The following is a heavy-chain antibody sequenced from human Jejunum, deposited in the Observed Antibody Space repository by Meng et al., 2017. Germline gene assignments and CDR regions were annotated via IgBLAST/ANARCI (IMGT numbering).Heavy chain of an antibody. D-gene: IGHD4-11*01. J-gene: IGHJ4*01. CDR2: VWYDGNKK. CDR1: GFVFSDSG. CDR3: ARGSHYSDFVLDH. Sequence: QVWVVGAGRGVVQSGKFLTLSGAASGFVFSDSGIHWVRQPPGKGLEWVAMVWYDGNKKYYTESLKGRLTISRDNSKNTVSLEMNSLRVEDTAIYYCARGSHYSDFVLDHWGHGTLVTVSS. V-gene: IGHV3-33*01.